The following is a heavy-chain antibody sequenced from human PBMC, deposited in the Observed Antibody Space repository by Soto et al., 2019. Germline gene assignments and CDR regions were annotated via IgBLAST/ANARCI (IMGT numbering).Heavy chain of an antibody. CDR2: ISGSGGVT. V-gene: IGHV3-23*01. CDR3: AKVLSYYYGWFDP. Sequence: PGGSLRLYCTASGFKFSDYAITWVRQAPGGGLEWVSVISGSGGVTYFADSVKGRFTVSRDNSKNTVFLQLNNVRVEDSAVYFCAKVLSYYYGWFDPGGLGTLVT. J-gene: IGHJ5*02. D-gene: IGHD3-22*01. CDR1: GFKFSDYA.